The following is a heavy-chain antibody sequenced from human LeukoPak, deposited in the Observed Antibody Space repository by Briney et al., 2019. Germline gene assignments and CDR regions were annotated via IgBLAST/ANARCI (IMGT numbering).Heavy chain of an antibody. V-gene: IGHV4-38-2*02. D-gene: IGHD3-10*01. CDR2: LSHSGSS. Sequence: PSETLSLTCTVSGYSISSGYYWDWIRQPPGKGLEWIGTLSHSGSSYYNPSLESRVTISVDTSKNQFSLKLSSVTAADTAVYYCARTRYYYNSRSYGAPYYFDYWGQGTLVTVSS. CDR1: GYSISSGYY. J-gene: IGHJ4*02. CDR3: ARTRYYYNSRSYGAPYYFDY.